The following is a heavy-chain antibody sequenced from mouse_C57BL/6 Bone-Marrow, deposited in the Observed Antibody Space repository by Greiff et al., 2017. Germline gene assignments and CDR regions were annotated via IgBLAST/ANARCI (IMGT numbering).Heavy chain of an antibody. Sequence: VQLQQSGAELVRPGTSVKVSCKASGYAFTNYLIEWVKQRPGQGLEWIGVINPGSGGTNYNEKFKGKATLTADQSSSTAYMQLSSLTSEDSAVYFCARVTTVAYAMDYWGQGTSVTVSS. CDR2: INPGSGGT. CDR3: ARVTTVAYAMDY. V-gene: IGHV1-54*01. D-gene: IGHD1-1*01. J-gene: IGHJ4*01. CDR1: GYAFTNYL.